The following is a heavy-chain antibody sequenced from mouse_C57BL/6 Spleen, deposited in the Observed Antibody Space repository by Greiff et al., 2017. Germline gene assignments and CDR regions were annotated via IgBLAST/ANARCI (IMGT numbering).Heavy chain of an antibody. CDR1: GFSLSTSNMG. V-gene: IGHV8-5*01. Sequence: QVTLKVSGPGILQPSQTLSLTCSFSGFSLSTSNMGIGWIRPPSGKGLEWLAHSWWNDDKYYNPSLKSRPTISEDTSNNQVFLKINRVDTAYTATYCGAQTLDYGWYFDVWGTGTTVTVSS. J-gene: IGHJ1*03. CDR2: SWWNDDK. D-gene: IGHD1-1*01. CDR3: AQTLDYGWYFDV.